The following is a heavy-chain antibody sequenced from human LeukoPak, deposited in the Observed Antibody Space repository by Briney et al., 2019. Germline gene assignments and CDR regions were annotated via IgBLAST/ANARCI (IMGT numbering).Heavy chain of an antibody. CDR2: IIPILGIA. V-gene: IGHV1-69*04. CDR3: ARGILTGFRYGMDV. CDR1: GGTFSSYA. D-gene: IGHD3-9*01. J-gene: IGHJ6*02. Sequence: SVKVSCKTSGGTFSSYAISWVRQAPGQGLEWMGRIIPILGIANYAQKFQGRVTITADKSTSTAYMELSSLRSEDTAVYYCARGILTGFRYGMDVWGQGTTVTVSS.